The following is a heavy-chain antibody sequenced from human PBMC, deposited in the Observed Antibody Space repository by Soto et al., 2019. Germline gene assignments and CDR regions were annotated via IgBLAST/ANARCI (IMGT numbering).Heavy chain of an antibody. CDR1: GGTFSSYA. J-gene: IGHJ1*01. Sequence: QVQLVQSGAEVKKPGSSVKVSCKASGGTFSSYAISWVRQAPGQGLEWMGGIIPIFGTANYAQKFQGRVTTTADESTSTAYMERSSLRSEDTAVYYCASSPKYYDSSGYNFQHWGQGTLVTVSS. D-gene: IGHD3-22*01. CDR3: ASSPKYYDSSGYNFQH. CDR2: IIPIFGTA. V-gene: IGHV1-69*12.